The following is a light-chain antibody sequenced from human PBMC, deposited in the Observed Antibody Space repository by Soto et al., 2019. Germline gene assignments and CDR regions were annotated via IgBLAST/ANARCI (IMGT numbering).Light chain of an antibody. CDR1: QTISSW. CDR3: QHYNSYSEA. CDR2: KAS. Sequence: IRLAQSQSSFSASTLDRVPMXIGASQTISSWLAWYQQKPGKAPKLLIYKASTLKSGVPSRFSGSGSGTEFTLTISSLQPDDFATYYCQHYNSYSEAFGQGTKVDIK. J-gene: IGKJ1*01. V-gene: IGKV1-5*03.